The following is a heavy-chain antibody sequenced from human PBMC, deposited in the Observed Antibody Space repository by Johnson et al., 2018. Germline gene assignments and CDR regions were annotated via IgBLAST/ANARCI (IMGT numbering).Heavy chain of an antibody. CDR3: ARERITMIVVVNYYYGMDV. Sequence: QVQLVQSGAEVKKPGASVKVSCKASGYTFSSYGISWVRQAPGQGLEWMGWISAYNGNTNYAQKLQGRVTMTTDTSTSTAYMELRSLRSDDTAVYYRARERITMIVVVNYYYGMDVWGQGTTVTVSS. CDR1: GYTFSSYG. V-gene: IGHV1-18*01. D-gene: IGHD3-22*01. J-gene: IGHJ6*02. CDR2: ISAYNGNT.